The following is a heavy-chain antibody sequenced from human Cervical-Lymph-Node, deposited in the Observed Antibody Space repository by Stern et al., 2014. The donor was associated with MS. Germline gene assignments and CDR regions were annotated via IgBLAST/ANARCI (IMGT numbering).Heavy chain of an antibody. CDR1: GFTFSSHG. Sequence: VKLVESGGGVVQPGRSLRLSCAASGFTFSSHGMHWVRQAPGKGLEWVAVILSDGSSKYYIDSVRGRFSISRDNSKNTLYLHMNSLRAEDTAVYYCARDRVGALDYWGQGTLVTVSS. J-gene: IGHJ4*02. V-gene: IGHV3-33*01. D-gene: IGHD4/OR15-4a*01. CDR2: ILSDGSSK. CDR3: ARDRVGALDY.